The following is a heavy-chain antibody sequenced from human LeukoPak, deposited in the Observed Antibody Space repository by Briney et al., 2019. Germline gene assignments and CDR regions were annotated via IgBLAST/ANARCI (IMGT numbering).Heavy chain of an antibody. Sequence: LGGSLRLSCAASGFTFSSYSLYWVRQAPGKGLECVSGISGNGGSIYYANSVKGRFTISRDNSNNTLYLQMGSLRPEDMALYYCARRKPSSYGFDSWGQGTLVTVSS. D-gene: IGHD3-10*01. J-gene: IGHJ4*02. CDR3: ARRKPSSYGFDS. V-gene: IGHV3-64*01. CDR2: ISGNGGSI. CDR1: GFTFSSYS.